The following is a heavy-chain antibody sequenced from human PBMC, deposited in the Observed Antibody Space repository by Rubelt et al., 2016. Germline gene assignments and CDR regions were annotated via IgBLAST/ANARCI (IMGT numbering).Heavy chain of an antibody. D-gene: IGHD2-2*01. CDR2: INPSGGST. CDR3: ARDVGTSSLYMGV. J-gene: IGHJ6*03. CDR1: GYTFTSYY. V-gene: IGHV1-46*01. Sequence: QVQLVQSGAEVKKPGASVKVSCKASGYTFTSYYMHWVRQDPGQGLEGMGIINPSGGSTSDAQKFQGRVTMTRDTSTGTVYMELSSLRSDDTAVYYCARDVGTSSLYMGVWGKGTTVTVSS.